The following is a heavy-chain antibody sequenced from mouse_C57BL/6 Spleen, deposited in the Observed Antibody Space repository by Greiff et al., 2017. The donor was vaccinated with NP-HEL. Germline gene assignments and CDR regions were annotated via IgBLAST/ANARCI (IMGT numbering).Heavy chain of an antibody. J-gene: IGHJ2*01. D-gene: IGHD1-1*01. CDR1: GYTFTSYW. CDR3: TRSPFITTVVADY. Sequence: EVKLVESGTVLARPGASVKMSCKTSGYTFTSYWMHWVKQRPGQGLEWIGAIYPGNSDTSYNQKFKGKAKLTAVTSASTAYMELSSLTNEDSAVYYCTRSPFITTVVADYWGQGTTLTVSS. V-gene: IGHV1-5*01. CDR2: IYPGNSDT.